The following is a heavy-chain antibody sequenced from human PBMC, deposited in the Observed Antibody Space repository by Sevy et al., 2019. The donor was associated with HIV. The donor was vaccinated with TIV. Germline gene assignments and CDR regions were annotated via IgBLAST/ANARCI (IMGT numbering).Heavy chain of an antibody. Sequence: GGSLRLSCAASGFTFSSYGMHWVRQAPGKGLVWVSRINSDGSSTSYADSVKGRFTISRDNGKNTLYLQMKSLRAEDTAVYFCSRGLYYYDMRGHQEPGDYWGQGVLVTVSS. D-gene: IGHD3-22*01. CDR1: GFTFSSYG. V-gene: IGHV3-74*01. J-gene: IGHJ4*02. CDR3: SRGLYYYDMRGHQEPGDY. CDR2: INSDGSST.